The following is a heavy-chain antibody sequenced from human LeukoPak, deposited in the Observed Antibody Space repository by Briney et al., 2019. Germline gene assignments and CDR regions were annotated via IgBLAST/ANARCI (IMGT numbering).Heavy chain of an antibody. J-gene: IGHJ4*02. V-gene: IGHV4-59*01. CDR2: INYSGST. Sequence: PSETLSLTCTVSGCSISTYYWSWIRQAPGKGLEWIGYINYSGSTDCNPSLKSRVTISVDTSKNQLSLKMRSVTAADTAVYYCAREYSSFEYWGQGTLVTVSS. D-gene: IGHD6-13*01. CDR3: AREYSSFEY. CDR1: GCSISTYY.